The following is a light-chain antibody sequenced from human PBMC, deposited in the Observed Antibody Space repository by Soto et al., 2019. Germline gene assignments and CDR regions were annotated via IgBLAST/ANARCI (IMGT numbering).Light chain of an antibody. CDR3: QQDETYPLT. CDR2: KAS. V-gene: IGKV1-5*03. CDR1: QNINTW. Sequence: DIQMTQSPSTLSASVGDRVTLTCRASQNINTWLAWYQQKPGKAPYLLIYKASNIQTGVPSRFSGSASGTVFTLTISSLQPDDIATYYCQQDETYPLTYGGGTKVEI. J-gene: IGKJ4*01.